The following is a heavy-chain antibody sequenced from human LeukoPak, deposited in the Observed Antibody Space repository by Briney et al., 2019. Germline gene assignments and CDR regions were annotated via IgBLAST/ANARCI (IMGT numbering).Heavy chain of an antibody. J-gene: IGHJ6*02. CDR3: ARVDSSGWYRDYYYYYGMDV. D-gene: IGHD6-19*01. CDR2: INHSGST. V-gene: IGHV4-34*01. Sequence: SETLSLTCAVYGGSFSGYYWSWIRQPPGKGLEWIGEINHSGSTNHNPSLKSRVTISVDTSKNQFSLKLSSVTAADTAVYYCARVDSSGWYRDYYYYYGMDVWGQGTTVTVSS. CDR1: GGSFSGYY.